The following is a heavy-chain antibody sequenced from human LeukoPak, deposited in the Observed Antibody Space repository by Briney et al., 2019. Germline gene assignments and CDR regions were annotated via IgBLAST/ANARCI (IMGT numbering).Heavy chain of an antibody. CDR3: ARSIAAAGGFDY. Sequence: GGSLRLSCAASGFTFSDYYMTWIRQAPAKGLEWVSYISSSGSAIYYADSVKGRFTISRDNAKNSLYLQMNSLRAEDTAVYYCARSIAAAGGFDYWGQGTLVTVSS. D-gene: IGHD6-13*01. CDR2: ISSSGSAI. J-gene: IGHJ4*02. V-gene: IGHV3-11*04. CDR1: GFTFSDYY.